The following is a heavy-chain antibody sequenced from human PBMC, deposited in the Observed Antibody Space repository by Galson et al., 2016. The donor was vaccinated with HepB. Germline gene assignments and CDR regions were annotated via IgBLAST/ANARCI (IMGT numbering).Heavy chain of an antibody. CDR1: GNTFTASA. CDR3: ARIGGGSSGFDY. CDR2: ITVVNGNT. J-gene: IGHJ4*02. Sequence: SVKVSCKASGNTFTASAIHWVRQAPGQRLEWMGWITVVNGNTKYSQKFQDRVTSTSDTSASTAYMDLGSLTSEDTAVYYCARIGGGSSGFDYWGQGSLVTVSS. D-gene: IGHD2-15*01. V-gene: IGHV1-3*01.